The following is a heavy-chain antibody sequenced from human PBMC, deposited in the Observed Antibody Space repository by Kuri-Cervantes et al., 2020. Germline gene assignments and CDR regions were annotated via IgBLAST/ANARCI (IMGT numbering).Heavy chain of an antibody. D-gene: IGHD3-10*01. CDR1: GGSFSGYY. Sequence: ESLKISCAVYGGSFSGYYWSWIRQPPGKGLEWIGEINHSGSTNYNPSLKSRVTISVDKSKNQFSLKLSSVTAADTAVYYCARTYYYGSGTGYWGQGTLVTVSS. J-gene: IGHJ4*02. CDR2: INHSGST. CDR3: ARTYYYGSGTGY. V-gene: IGHV4-34*01.